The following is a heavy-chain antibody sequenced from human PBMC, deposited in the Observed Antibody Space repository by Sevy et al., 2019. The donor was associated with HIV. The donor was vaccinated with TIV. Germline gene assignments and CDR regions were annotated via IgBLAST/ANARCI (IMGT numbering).Heavy chain of an antibody. CDR2: ISSSSRYI. V-gene: IGHV3-21*01. J-gene: IGHJ6*02. D-gene: IGHD2-15*01. CDR1: GFTFSNYN. CDR3: ARVVAYCSGGSCFPGYYYGMDV. Sequence: GGSLGLSCAASGFTFSNYNMNWVRQAPGKGLEWVSSISSSSRYIYYADSMKGRFTISRDNAKNSLYLQMNSLRAEDTAVYYCARVVAYCSGGSCFPGYYYGMDVWGQGTTVTVSS.